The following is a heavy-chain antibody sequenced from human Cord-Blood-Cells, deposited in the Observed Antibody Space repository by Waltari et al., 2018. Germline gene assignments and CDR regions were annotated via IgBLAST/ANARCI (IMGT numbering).Heavy chain of an antibody. J-gene: IGHJ3*02. D-gene: IGHD2-8*01. CDR2: IIPIFGTA. CDR1: GGTFSSYA. V-gene: IGHV1-69*06. Sequence: QVQLVQSGAEVKKPGSSVKVSCKASGGTFSSYAISWVRQAPGQGLEWMGVIIPIFGTANYAQKFQGRVTITADKSTSTAYMELSSLRSEDTAVYYCAREGGYCTNGVCYTGAAFDIWGQGTMVTVSS. CDR3: AREGGYCTNGVCYTGAAFDI.